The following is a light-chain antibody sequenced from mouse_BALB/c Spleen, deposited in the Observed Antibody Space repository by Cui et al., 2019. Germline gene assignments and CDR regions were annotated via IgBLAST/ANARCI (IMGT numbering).Light chain of an antibody. CDR3: QHFWSTPWT. J-gene: IGKJ1*01. CDR2: NAK. Sequence: DIQMTQSPASLSASVGETVTITCRASGNIYNYLAWYQQKQGKSPQLLVYNAKTLADGVPSRFSGSGSGTQYSLKINSLQPEDFGSYYCQHFWSTPWTFGGGTKLEIK. V-gene: IGKV12-41*01. CDR1: GNIYNY.